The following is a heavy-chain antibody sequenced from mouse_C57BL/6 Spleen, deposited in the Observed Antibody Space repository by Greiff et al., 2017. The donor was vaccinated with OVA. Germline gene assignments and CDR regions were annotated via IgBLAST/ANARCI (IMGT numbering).Heavy chain of an antibody. V-gene: IGHV5-9-1*02. CDR2: ISSGGDYI. CDR3: TREGYGYAMDY. Sequence: EVKLVESGEGLVKPGGSLKLSCAASGFTFSSYAMSWVRQTPEKRLEWVAYISSGGDYIYYADTVKGRFTISRDNARNTLYLQMSSLKSEDTAMYYCTREGYGYAMDYWGQGTSVTVSS. J-gene: IGHJ4*01. D-gene: IGHD2-2*01. CDR1: GFTFSSYA.